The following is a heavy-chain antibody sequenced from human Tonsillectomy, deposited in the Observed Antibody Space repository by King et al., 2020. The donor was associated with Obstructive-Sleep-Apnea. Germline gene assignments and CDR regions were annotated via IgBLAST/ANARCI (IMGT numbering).Heavy chain of an antibody. CDR1: GFTFSSYG. D-gene: IGHD2-8*01. CDR2: IWYDGSDK. J-gene: IGHJ4*02. V-gene: IGHV3-33*06. Sequence: VQLVESGGGVVQPGRSLRLSCAASGFTFSSYGMHWVRQAPGKGLEWVAVIWYDGSDKYYADSVKGRFTISRDNSKNTLYLQMNSLRAEDTAVYYCAKAVAGYCTNGVSYAFDYWGQGTLVTVSS. CDR3: AKAVAGYCTNGVSYAFDY.